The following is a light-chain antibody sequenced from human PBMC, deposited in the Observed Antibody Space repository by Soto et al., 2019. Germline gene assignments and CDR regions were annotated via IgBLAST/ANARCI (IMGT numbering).Light chain of an antibody. J-gene: IGLJ2*01. CDR3: QSYDPTLNVV. V-gene: IGLV1-40*01. Sequence: QSVLTQPPSVSGAPGQTVTISCTGSNSNVGGGYVHWYQQLPGSAPKLLIYANNNRPSGVPDRFSGSKSGTSASLAITGLQAEDEADYYCQSYDPTLNVVFGGGTKLTVL. CDR1: NSNVGGGYV. CDR2: ANN.